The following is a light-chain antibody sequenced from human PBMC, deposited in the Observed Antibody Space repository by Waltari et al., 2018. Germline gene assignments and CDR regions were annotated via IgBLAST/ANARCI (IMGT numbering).Light chain of an antibody. V-gene: IGLV1-40*01. J-gene: IGLJ2*01. CDR2: GNN. CDR1: SSNLGEGHH. CDR3: QSFDSRLSDGVV. Sequence: QSVLTQPPSVSGTPGQRVTISCTGRSSNLGEGHHLHWHQKIPGPAPKLLIFGNNNRPSGVPDRFSGSKSGTSASLAITGLQAEDEGDYYCQSFDSRLSDGVVFGGGTKVTVL.